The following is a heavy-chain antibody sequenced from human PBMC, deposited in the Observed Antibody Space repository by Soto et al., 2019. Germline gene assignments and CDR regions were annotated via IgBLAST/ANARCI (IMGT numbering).Heavy chain of an antibody. Sequence: QVQLVESGGGVVQPGRSLRLSCAASGFTFSSYGMHWVRQAPGKGLEWVAVISYDGSNKYYADSVKGRFTISRDNSKNTLYLQMNSLRAEDTAVYYCAKDRSDHGDYAGAFDIWGQGTMVTVSS. V-gene: IGHV3-30*18. CDR3: AKDRSDHGDYAGAFDI. CDR2: ISYDGSNK. D-gene: IGHD4-17*01. CDR1: GFTFSSYG. J-gene: IGHJ3*02.